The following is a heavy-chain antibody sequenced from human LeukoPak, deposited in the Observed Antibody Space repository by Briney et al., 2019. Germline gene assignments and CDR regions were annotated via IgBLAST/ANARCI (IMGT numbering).Heavy chain of an antibody. J-gene: IGHJ4*02. V-gene: IGHV4-31*03. Sequence: TSQPLSLTCSVSGVSISSRGYWGWIRQHPGKGLEWIGYIDYSGNTYYKPSLQSRVIISADTSKNQFTLKLSSVTAADTAVYYCASSGGRYGSYDDYWGQGTLVTVSS. CDR3: ASSGGRYGSYDDY. CDR2: IDYSGNT. CDR1: GVSISSRGY. D-gene: IGHD3-10*01.